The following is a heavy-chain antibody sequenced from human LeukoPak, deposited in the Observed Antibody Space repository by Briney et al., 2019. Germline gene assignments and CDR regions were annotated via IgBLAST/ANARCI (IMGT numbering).Heavy chain of an antibody. Sequence: SVKVSCKVSGYTFTDYYMHWVQQAPGQGLEWMGRIIPIFGTANYAQKFQGRVTITTDESTSTAYMELSSLRSEDTAVYYCARDVAIPPPKNYYYMDVWGKGTTVTVSS. J-gene: IGHJ6*03. CDR1: GYTFTDYY. CDR3: ARDVAIPPPKNYYYMDV. CDR2: IIPIFGTA. D-gene: IGHD2-21*01. V-gene: IGHV1-69*05.